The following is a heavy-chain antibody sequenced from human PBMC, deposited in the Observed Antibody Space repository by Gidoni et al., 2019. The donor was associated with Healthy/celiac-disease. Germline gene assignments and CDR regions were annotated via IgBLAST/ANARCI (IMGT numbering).Heavy chain of an antibody. Sequence: EVQLVESGGGLVKPGGSLRLSCAASGFTFSSYSMNWVRQAPGKGLEWVSSISSSSSYIYYADSVKGRFTISRDNAKNSLYLQMNSLRAEDTAVYYCARDLMVVRGRSYGDLGAYYYYGMDVWGQGTTVTVSS. CDR2: ISSSSSYI. CDR1: GFTFSSYS. J-gene: IGHJ6*02. D-gene: IGHD5-18*01. V-gene: IGHV3-21*01. CDR3: ARDLMVVRGRSYGDLGAYYYYGMDV.